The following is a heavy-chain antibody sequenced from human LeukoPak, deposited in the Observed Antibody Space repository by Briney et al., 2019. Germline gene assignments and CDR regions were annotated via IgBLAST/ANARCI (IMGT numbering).Heavy chain of an antibody. CDR1: GGTFSSYA. Sequence: SVKVSCKASGGTFSSYAISWVRQAPGQGLEWMGGIIPIFGTANYAQKFQGRVTITADESTSTAHMEPSSLRSEDTAVYYCATLVPAARWFDPWGQGTLVTVSS. V-gene: IGHV1-69*13. CDR3: ATLVPAARWFDP. J-gene: IGHJ5*02. CDR2: IIPIFGTA. D-gene: IGHD2-2*01.